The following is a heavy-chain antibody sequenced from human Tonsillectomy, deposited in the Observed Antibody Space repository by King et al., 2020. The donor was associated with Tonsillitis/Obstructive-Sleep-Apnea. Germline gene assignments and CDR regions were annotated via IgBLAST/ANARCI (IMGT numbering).Heavy chain of an antibody. D-gene: IGHD5-24*01. CDR1: GGSISSYY. CDR2: IYYSGST. J-gene: IGHJ3*02. V-gene: IGHV4-59*01. CDR3: ARXXXLEAGXDAFXI. Sequence: QLQESGPGLVKPSETLSLTCTFSGGSISSYYWSWIRQPPGKGLEWIGYIYYSGSTNYNPSLKSRVTISVDTSKNQFSLKLSSVTAADPAVYYCARXXXLEAGXDAFXIWGQXTMVTV.